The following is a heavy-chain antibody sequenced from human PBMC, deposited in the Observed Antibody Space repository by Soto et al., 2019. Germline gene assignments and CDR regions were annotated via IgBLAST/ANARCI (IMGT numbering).Heavy chain of an antibody. V-gene: IGHV3-30*02. J-gene: IGHJ5*02. CDR3: AKDHRHLRVGSDL. CDR1: GFTFGNHG. CDR2: ISFDGSKT. D-gene: IGHD1-26*01. Sequence: GGSRRLSGVASGFTFGNHGAHGVRQAPGKGLEWGAFISFDGSKTVYGASGTGRFTVPRANSKRTMYLEVDSLIPADPPMYSCAKDHRHLRVGSDLWGPGTLVTVSS.